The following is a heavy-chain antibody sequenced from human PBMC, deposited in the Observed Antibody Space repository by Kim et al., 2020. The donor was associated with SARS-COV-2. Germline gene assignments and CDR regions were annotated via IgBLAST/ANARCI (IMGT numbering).Heavy chain of an antibody. J-gene: IGHJ4*02. Sequence: SETLSLTCTVSGGSISSGGYYWSWIRQHPGKGLEWIGYIYYSGSTYYNPSLKSRVTISVDTSKNQFSLKLSSVTAADTAVYYCARGYCSGGSCYEDYWGQGTLVTVSS. CDR1: GGSISSGGYY. CDR2: IYYSGST. V-gene: IGHV4-31*03. CDR3: ARGYCSGGSCYEDY. D-gene: IGHD2-15*01.